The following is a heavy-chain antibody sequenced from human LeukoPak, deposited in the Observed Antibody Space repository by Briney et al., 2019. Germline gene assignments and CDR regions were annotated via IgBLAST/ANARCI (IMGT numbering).Heavy chain of an antibody. CDR1: GFTFSSYS. CDR3: ARAGGSTVSHSDY. Sequence: GGSLRLSCAASGFTFSSYSMNWIRQAPGKGLEWVSSISSSTSYIYYADSVKGRFTISKDNAKNSLYLRMNSLRAEDTAVYYCARAGGSTVSHSDYWGQGTLVTVSS. J-gene: IGHJ4*02. V-gene: IGHV3-21*01. CDR2: ISSSTSYI. D-gene: IGHD4-17*01.